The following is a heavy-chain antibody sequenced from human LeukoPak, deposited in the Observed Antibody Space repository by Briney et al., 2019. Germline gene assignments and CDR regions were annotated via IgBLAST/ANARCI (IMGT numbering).Heavy chain of an antibody. V-gene: IGHV3-48*03. J-gene: IGHJ3*02. D-gene: IGHD2-15*01. CDR2: ISSSGSTI. CDR3: ARDRERYCSAGSCYDFPVDAFDI. CDR1: GFTFFSYE. Sequence: GGSLRLSCAASGFTFFSYEMYWVRQAPGKGLQWVSYISSSGSTIYYADSVKGRFTISRDNAKNSLYLQMNSLRAEDTAVYYCARDRERYCSAGSCYDFPVDAFDIWGQGTMVTVSS.